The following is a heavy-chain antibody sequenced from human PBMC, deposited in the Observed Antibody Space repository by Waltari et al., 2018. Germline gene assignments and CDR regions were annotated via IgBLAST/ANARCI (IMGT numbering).Heavy chain of an antibody. J-gene: IGHJ4*02. CDR3: AKSKSRGTMIVVVPSDY. D-gene: IGHD3-22*01. CDR2: ISGRGGST. V-gene: IGHV3-23*01. CDR1: GFTFSSYA. Sequence: EVQLLESGGGLVQPGGSLRLSCAASGFTFSSYAMSWVRQAPGKGLEWVSAISGRGGSTEYADVGKGRFTISRDMSKNTLYLQMNSLRAEDTAVYYCAKSKSRGTMIVVVPSDYWGQGTLVTVSA.